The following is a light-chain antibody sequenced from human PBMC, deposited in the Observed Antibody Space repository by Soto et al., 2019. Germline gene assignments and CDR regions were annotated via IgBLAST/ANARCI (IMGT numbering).Light chain of an antibody. J-gene: IGLJ3*02. CDR2: LNNDGSH. CDR1: SGHSSYA. CDR3: QTWGPGIQV. V-gene: IGLV4-69*01. Sequence: QPVLTQSPSASASLGASVKLTCTLSSGHSSYAIAWHQQRPERGPRYLMKLNNDGSHTKGDGIPDRFSGSSSGAERSLTISSLQSEDEGDYYCQTWGPGIQVFGGGTQLTVL.